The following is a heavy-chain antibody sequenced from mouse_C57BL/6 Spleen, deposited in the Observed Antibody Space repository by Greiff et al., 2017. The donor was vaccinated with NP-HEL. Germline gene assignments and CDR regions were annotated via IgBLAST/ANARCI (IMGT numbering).Heavy chain of an antibody. V-gene: IGHV1-82*01. CDR3: ATFTTVVATGFDY. CDR2: IYPGDGDT. D-gene: IGHD1-1*01. CDR1: GYAFSSSW. J-gene: IGHJ2*01. Sequence: VNVVESGPELVKPGASVKISCKASGYAFSSSWMNWVKQRPGKGLEWIGRIYPGDGDTNYNGKFKGKATLTADKSSSTAYMQLSSLTSEDSAVYFCATFTTVVATGFDYWGQGTTLTVSS.